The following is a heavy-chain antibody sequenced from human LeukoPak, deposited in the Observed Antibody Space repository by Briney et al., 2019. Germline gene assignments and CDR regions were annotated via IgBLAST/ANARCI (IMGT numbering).Heavy chain of an antibody. CDR2: IYYSGST. D-gene: IGHD3-3*01. Sequence: PSETLSLTCTVSGASISSTTYYWGWIRQPPRKGLEWIASIYYSGSTYYNPSLKSRVTISVDTSKNQFSLRLSSVTAADAAVYYCAREDYDDSGGWYFDLWGRGTLVTVSS. CDR1: GASISSTTYY. J-gene: IGHJ2*01. V-gene: IGHV4-39*02. CDR3: AREDYDDSGGWYFDL.